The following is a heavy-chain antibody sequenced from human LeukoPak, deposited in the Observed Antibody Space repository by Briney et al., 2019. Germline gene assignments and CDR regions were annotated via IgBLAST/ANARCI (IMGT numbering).Heavy chain of an antibody. J-gene: IGHJ4*02. CDR1: GFXFSSYW. Sequence: PGGSLRLSCAASGFXFSSYWMRWVRQAPGMGLVWVSRISGDGSTTCYADSVKGRFTISRDNAKNTLYLQMNSLRAEDTAVYYCARLDILTGNYYYFNFWGQGTLVTVSS. CDR3: ARLDILTGNYYYFNF. CDR2: ISGDGSTT. D-gene: IGHD3-9*01. V-gene: IGHV3-74*01.